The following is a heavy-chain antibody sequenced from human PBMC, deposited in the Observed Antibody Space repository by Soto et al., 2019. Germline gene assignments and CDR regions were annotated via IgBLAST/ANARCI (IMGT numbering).Heavy chain of an antibody. CDR1: GFTFSSYA. Sequence: EVQLLESGGGLAQPGGSLRLSCAASGFTFSSYAMSWVRQAPGKGLEWVSAISGSGVSTYYADSVKGRFTISRDNSNTTLYRQMNSLRAEDTAVYYRAKSPGVNYSGSSGCYHSDCGGQGTLVTVSS. CDR3: AKSPGVNYSGSSGCYHSDC. J-gene: IGHJ4*02. CDR2: ISGSGVST. D-gene: IGHD3-22*01. V-gene: IGHV3-23*01.